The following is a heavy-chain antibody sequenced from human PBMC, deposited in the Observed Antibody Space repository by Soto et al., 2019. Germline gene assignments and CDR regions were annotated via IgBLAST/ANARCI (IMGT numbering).Heavy chain of an antibody. J-gene: IGHJ4*02. CDR2: IIPLSGTT. CDR3: ARGPDRSGFYLFDC. CDR1: GGTFSNHA. V-gene: IGHV1-69*13. D-gene: IGHD3-22*01. Sequence: GASVKVSCKASGGTFSNHAISWVRQAPGQGPEWMGGIIPLSGTTNYAQKFQGRVTITADESMTTAYMELSSLRYGDTAVYYCARGPDRSGFYLFDCWGQGTLVTVSS.